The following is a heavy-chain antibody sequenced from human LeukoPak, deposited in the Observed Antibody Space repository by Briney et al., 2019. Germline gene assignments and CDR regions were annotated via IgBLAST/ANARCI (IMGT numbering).Heavy chain of an antibody. J-gene: IGHJ6*03. CDR3: ARGLGYYDILTGYYYYYYYMDV. CDR1: GGSISSYY. V-gene: IGHV4-59*01. D-gene: IGHD3-9*01. Sequence: KSSETLSLTCTVSGGSISSYYWSWIRQPPGKGLEWIGYIYHSGSTNYNPSLKSRVTISVDTSKNQFSLKLSSVTAADTAVYYCARGLGYYDILTGYYYYYYYMDVWGKGTTVTVSS. CDR2: IYHSGST.